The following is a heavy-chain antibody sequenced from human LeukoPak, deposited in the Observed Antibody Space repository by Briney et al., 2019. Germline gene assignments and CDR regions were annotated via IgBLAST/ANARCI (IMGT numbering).Heavy chain of an antibody. D-gene: IGHD3-22*01. CDR2: ISSSSSYI. V-gene: IGHV3-21*01. CDR1: GFTFSSYS. J-gene: IGHJ4*02. CDR3: AGGSSGYYFPFEY. Sequence: GGSLRLSCAASGFTFSSYSMNWVRQAPGKGLEWVSSISSSSSYIYYADSVKGRFTISRDNAKNSLYLQMNSLRAEDTAVYYCAGGSSGYYFPFEYWGQGTLVTVSS.